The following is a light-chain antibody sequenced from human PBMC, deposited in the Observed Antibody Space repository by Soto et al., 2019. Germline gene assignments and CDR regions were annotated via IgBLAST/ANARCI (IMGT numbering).Light chain of an antibody. J-gene: IGKJ1*01. CDR2: GAF. Sequence: EIVMTQSPATLSVSPGERATLSCRASQSVSSNLAWYQQKPGQAPRLLIYGAFTRATGIPARFSGSGSGTEFTLTISSLQSEDFAVYYCQQYNNWQKTFGQGTKVEIK. CDR1: QSVSSN. V-gene: IGKV3-15*01. CDR3: QQYNNWQKT.